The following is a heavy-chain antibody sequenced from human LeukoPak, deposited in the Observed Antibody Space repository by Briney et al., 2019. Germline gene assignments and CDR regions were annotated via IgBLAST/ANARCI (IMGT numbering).Heavy chain of an antibody. CDR1: GGSFSSSSYY. D-gene: IGHD3-3*01. V-gene: IGHV4-39*01. CDR2: IYYSGSV. J-gene: IGHJ5*02. CDR3: ARGITIFGFLFDR. Sequence: PSETLSLTCTVSGGSFSSSSYYWGWVRQPPGTGRERIGSIYYSGSVYYNPSLKSRVTISVDTSTNQSSLKLSSVTAADTAVYYCARGITIFGFLFDRWGQGTLVTVSS.